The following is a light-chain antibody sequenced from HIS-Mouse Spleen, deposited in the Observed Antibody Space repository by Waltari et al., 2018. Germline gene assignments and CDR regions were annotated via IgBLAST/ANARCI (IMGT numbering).Light chain of an antibody. CDR1: QSVSSSY. Sequence: IVLTQSPDTLSLSPGERATLSCRASQSVSSSYLAWYQQKPGQAPRLLIYGASSRATGIPDRFSGSGSGTDFTLTISRLEPEDFAVYYCQQYGSSSTFGQGTRLEIK. V-gene: IGKV3-20*01. CDR3: QQYGSSST. J-gene: IGKJ5*01. CDR2: GAS.